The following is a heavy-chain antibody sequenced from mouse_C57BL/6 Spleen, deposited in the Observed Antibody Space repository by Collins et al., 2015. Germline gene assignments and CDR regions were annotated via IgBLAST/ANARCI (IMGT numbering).Heavy chain of an antibody. Sequence: DVQLQESGPGLVKPSQSLSLTCTVTGYSITSDYAWNWIRQFPGNKLEWMGYISYSGSTSYNPSLKSRISITRDTSKNQFFLQLNSVTTEDTATYYCARSTTVVSNAMDYWGQGTSVTVSS. J-gene: IGHJ4*01. V-gene: IGHV3-2*02. CDR1: GYSITSDYA. CDR3: ARSTTVVSNAMDY. CDR2: ISYSGST. D-gene: IGHD1-1*01.